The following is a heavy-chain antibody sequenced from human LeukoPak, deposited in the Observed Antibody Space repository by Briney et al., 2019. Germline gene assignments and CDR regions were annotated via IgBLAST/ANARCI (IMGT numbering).Heavy chain of an antibody. J-gene: IGHJ4*02. CDR3: SRNADHDW. CDR1: GFTFSNAW. Sequence: GGSPRLSCAASGFTFSNAWMNWVRQTPGKGLEWVARIKRQTEGWTTDYAAPVKGRFTISRDDSRSTLYLQMNSLETEDTAVYYCSRNADHDWWGQGTLVTVSS. D-gene: IGHD1-14*01. V-gene: IGHV3-15*01. CDR2: IKRQTEGWTT.